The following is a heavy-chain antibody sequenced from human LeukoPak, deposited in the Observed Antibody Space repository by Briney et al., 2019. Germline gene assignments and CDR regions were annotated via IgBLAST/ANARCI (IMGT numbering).Heavy chain of an antibody. Sequence: SETLSLTCTVSGGSISSSSYYWGWIRQPPGKGLEWIGSIYYSGSTYYNPSLKSRVTISVDTSKNQFSLKLSSVTAADTAVYYCARGPLYSSGWYTPSASRYWYFDLWGRGTLVTVSS. J-gene: IGHJ2*01. CDR1: GGSISSSSYY. D-gene: IGHD6-19*01. CDR2: IYYSGST. CDR3: ARGPLYSSGWYTPSASRYWYFDL. V-gene: IGHV4-39*07.